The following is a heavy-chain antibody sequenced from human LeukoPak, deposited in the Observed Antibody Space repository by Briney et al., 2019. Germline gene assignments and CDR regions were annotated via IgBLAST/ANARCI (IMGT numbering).Heavy chain of an antibody. CDR2: IYYSGST. J-gene: IGHJ6*03. CDR1: GGSISSYY. Sequence: PSETLSLTCTVSGGSISSYYWSWIRQPPGKGLEWIGYIYYSGSTNYNPSLKSRVTISVDTSKNQFSLKLSSVTAADTAVYYCARDRPSSGYASYYYYMDVWGKGTTVTISS. CDR3: ARDRPSSGYASYYYYMDV. D-gene: IGHD5-12*01. V-gene: IGHV4-59*12.